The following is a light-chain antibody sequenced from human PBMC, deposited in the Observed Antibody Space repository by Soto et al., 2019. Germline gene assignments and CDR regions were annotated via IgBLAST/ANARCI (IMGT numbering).Light chain of an antibody. CDR2: DAS. V-gene: IGKV1-33*01. CDR1: QDISHY. CDR3: QQYDDLPIT. J-gene: IGKJ5*01. Sequence: EIHMTQSPSSWSHSVGDRVNIICXASQDISHYLNWYQQKPGKALKLLIYDASNLHPGVPSRFRGSGSGTEFSFNITSLQPEDVATYYCQQYDDLPITFGQGTRLEI.